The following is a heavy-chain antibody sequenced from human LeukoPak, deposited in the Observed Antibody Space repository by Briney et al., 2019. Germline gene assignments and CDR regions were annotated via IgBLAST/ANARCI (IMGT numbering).Heavy chain of an antibody. D-gene: IGHD3-10*01. CDR2: IYNDGST. Sequence: PGGSLRLSCAASGFIVRSNNMNWVRQAPGKGLEWVTVIYNDGSTYYADSVKGRVTISRDNSKNTLYLQMNSLRAEDTAVYYCARDIGGSGSYNAFDIWGQGTMVTVSS. V-gene: IGHV3-53*01. J-gene: IGHJ3*02. CDR3: ARDIGGSGSYNAFDI. CDR1: GFIVRSNN.